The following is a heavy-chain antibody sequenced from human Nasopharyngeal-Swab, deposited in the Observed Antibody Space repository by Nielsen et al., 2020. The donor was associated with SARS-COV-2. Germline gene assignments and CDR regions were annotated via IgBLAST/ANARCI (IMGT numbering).Heavy chain of an antibody. CDR2: IYYSGST. CDR1: GGSISSSSYY. J-gene: IGHJ3*02. V-gene: IGHV4-39*07. D-gene: IGHD2-21*02. CDR3: ARTVVVVTAIHGGDAFDI. Sequence: SETLSLTCTVPGGSISSSSYYWGWIRQPPGKGLEWIGSIYYSGSTYYNPSLKSRVTISVDTSKNQFSLKLSSVTAADTAVYYCARTVVVVTAIHGGDAFDIWGQGTMVTVSS.